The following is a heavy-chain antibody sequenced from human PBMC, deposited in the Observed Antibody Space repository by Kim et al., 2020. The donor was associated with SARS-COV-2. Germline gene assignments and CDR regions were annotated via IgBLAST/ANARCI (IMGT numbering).Heavy chain of an antibody. Sequence: ASVKVSCKVSGYTLTELSMHWVRQAPGKGLEWMGGFDPEDGETIYAQKFQGRVTMTEDTSTDTAYMELSSLRSEDTAVYYCATGPGGYYYYGMDVWAKRPRSPSP. CDR2: FDPEDGET. CDR1: GYTLTELS. J-gene: IGHJ6*02. V-gene: IGHV1-24*01. CDR3: ATGPGGYYYYGMDV. D-gene: IGHD3-10*01.